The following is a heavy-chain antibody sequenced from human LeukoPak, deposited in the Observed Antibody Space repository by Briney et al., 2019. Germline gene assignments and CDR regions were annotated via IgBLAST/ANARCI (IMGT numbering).Heavy chain of an antibody. CDR1: ESAFSSYE. CDR2: ISNTGNTI. J-gene: IGHJ4*02. CDR3: AGGLGSGWRY. V-gene: IGHV3-48*03. D-gene: IGHD6-19*01. Sequence: GGSLRLSCTTYESAFSSYEMNWIRQAPGKGLEWVSYISNTGNTIYYTDSVKGRFTIPRDNAKNSLYLQMNSLRDEDTALYYCAGGLGSGWRYWGQGTPVTVSS.